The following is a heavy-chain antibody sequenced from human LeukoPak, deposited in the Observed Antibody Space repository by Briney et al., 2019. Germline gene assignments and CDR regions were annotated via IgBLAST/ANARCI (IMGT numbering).Heavy chain of an antibody. D-gene: IGHD1-26*01. V-gene: IGHV3-21*01. CDR1: GFTFSSYS. CDR2: ISSSRSFI. CDR3: ARGRSKNDY. Sequence: PGGTLRLSCAASGFTFSSYSMNWLRQAPGKGLEGASSISSSRSFIYYAGSVKGRLTISRDNANNSLYLQIDMLRPEYTAVYYCARGRSKNDYWGQGTLVTVSP. J-gene: IGHJ4*02.